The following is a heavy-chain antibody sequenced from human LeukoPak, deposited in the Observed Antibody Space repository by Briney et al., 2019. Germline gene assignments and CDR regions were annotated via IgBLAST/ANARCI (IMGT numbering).Heavy chain of an antibody. CDR1: GLTFSGYD. V-gene: IGHV3-30*02. CDR2: IRYDGSRE. J-gene: IGHJ4*02. CDR3: VGDFDY. Sequence: GGSLRLSCVTSGLTFSGYDMDWVRQAPGKGLEWVSFIRYDGSREFYADSAKGRFTISRDNSKDTLYLQMNSLRPEDTAVYYCVGDFDYWGQGTLVTVSS. D-gene: IGHD3-10*01.